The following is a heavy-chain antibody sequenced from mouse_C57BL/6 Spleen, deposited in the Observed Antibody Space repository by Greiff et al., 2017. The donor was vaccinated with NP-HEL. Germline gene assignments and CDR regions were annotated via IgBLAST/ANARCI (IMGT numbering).Heavy chain of an antibody. CDR2: IWRGGST. CDR3: ASPSTGSYFDY. J-gene: IGHJ2*01. D-gene: IGHD4-1*02. V-gene: IGHV2-2*01. CDR1: GFSLTSYG. Sequence: QVQLQQSGPGLVQPSQSLSITCTVSGFSLTSYGVHWVRQSPGKGLEWLGVIWRGGSTDYNAAFISRLSISKDNSKSQVFFKMNSLQADDTAIYYCASPSTGSYFDYWGQGTTLTVSS.